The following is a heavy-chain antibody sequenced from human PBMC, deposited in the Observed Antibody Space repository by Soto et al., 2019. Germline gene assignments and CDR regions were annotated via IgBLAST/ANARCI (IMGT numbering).Heavy chain of an antibody. CDR2: IIPIFGTA. CDR3: ASWDSSGLSGYNWFDP. J-gene: IGHJ5*02. D-gene: IGHD3-22*01. CDR1: GGTFSSYA. V-gene: IGHV1-69*13. Sequence: GASVKVSCKASGGTFSSYAISWVRQAPGQGLEWMGGIIPIFGTANYAQKFQGRVTITADESTSTAYMELSSLRSEDTAVYYCASWDSSGLSGYNWFDPWGQGTLVTVSS.